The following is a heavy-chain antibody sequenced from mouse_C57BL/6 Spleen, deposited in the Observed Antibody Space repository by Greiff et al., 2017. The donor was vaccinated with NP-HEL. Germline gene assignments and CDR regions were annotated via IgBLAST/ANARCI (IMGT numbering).Heavy chain of an antibody. CDR1: GYTFTSYW. J-gene: IGHJ3*01. CDR2: IAPNSGGT. Sequence: QVQLQQPGAELVKPGASVKLSCKASGYTFTSYWMHWVKQRPGRGLEWIGRIAPNSGGTKYNEKFKSKATLTVDKPSSTAYMQLSSLTSEDSAVYYCARESYDGSTRFAYWGQGTLVTVSA. D-gene: IGHD2-3*01. CDR3: ARESYDGSTRFAY. V-gene: IGHV1-72*01.